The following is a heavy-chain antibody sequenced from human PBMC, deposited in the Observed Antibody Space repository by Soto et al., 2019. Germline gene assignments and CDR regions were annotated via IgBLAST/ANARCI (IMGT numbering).Heavy chain of an antibody. CDR1: GFTFSRYV. Sequence: EVQLLESGGGLVQPGGSLRLSCAASGFTFSRYVMSWVRQAPGKGLEWVSAIGVSGDTTYYADSVKGRFTISRDNSKNTLYLQMGSLRAEETAVYYCAKVRRFGELRSLYWGQGTLVTVSS. CDR2: IGVSGDTT. J-gene: IGHJ4*02. D-gene: IGHD3-10*01. V-gene: IGHV3-23*01. CDR3: AKVRRFGELRSLY.